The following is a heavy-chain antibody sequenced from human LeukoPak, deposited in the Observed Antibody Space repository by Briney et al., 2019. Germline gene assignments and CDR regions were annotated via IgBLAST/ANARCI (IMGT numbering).Heavy chain of an antibody. D-gene: IGHD2-2*01. J-gene: IGHJ6*02. Sequence: ASVKVSCKASGYTFTSYAMNWVRQAPGQGLEWMGWINTNTGNPTYAQGFTGRFVFSLDTSVSAAYLQISSLKAEDTAVYYYARDKYCSRTSCYFTGMDVWGQGTTVTVSS. CDR1: GYTFTSYA. CDR3: ARDKYCSRTSCYFTGMDV. V-gene: IGHV7-4-1*02. CDR2: INTNTGNP.